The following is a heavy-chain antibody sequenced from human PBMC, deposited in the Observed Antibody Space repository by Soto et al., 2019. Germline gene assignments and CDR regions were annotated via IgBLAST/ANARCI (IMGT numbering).Heavy chain of an antibody. CDR1: GFSFSPSG. CDR2: IWNDGSTT. V-gene: IGHV3-33*01. Sequence: LVESGGGVAQPGRSLRLSCTTSGFSFSPSGLHWVRQAPGKGLEWVGIIWNDGSTTHYADSVKGRFTISRYNSKTTLYLQMNSLRDEDTAVYYCARDGSHYDVDYWGQGTLVTVSS. D-gene: IGHD4-4*01. J-gene: IGHJ4*02. CDR3: ARDGSHYDVDY.